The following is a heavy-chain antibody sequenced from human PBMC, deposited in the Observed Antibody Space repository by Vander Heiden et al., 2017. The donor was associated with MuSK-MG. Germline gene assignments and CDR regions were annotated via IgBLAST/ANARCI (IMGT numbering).Heavy chain of an antibody. CDR2: IIPIFGTA. V-gene: IGHV1-69*01. CDR1: GGTFSSYA. Sequence: QVQLVQSGAEVKKPGSSVKVSCKASGGTFSSYAISWVRQAPGQGLEWMGGIIPIFGTANYAQKFQGRVTITADESTSTAYMELSSLRSEDTAVYYCARGSCSGGSCYKLNRYYYGMDVWGQGTTVTVSS. D-gene: IGHD2-15*01. J-gene: IGHJ6*02. CDR3: ARGSCSGGSCYKLNRYYYGMDV.